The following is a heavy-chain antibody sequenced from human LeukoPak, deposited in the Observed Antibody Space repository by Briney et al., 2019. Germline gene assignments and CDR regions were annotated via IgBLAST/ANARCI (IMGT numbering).Heavy chain of an antibody. J-gene: IGHJ5*02. CDR3: ARHYGP. CDR1: GGSISNYY. D-gene: IGHD3-10*01. Sequence: SETLSLTCTVSGGSISNYYWSWIRQPPGKGLEWIGSIYDSGSTYYNPSLKSRVTISVDTSKNQFSLKLNSVTAADTAVYYCARHYGPWGQGTLVTVSS. CDR2: IYDSGST. V-gene: IGHV4-39*01.